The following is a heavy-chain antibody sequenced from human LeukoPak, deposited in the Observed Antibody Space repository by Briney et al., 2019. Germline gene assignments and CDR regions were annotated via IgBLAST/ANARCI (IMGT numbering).Heavy chain of an antibody. J-gene: IGHJ4*02. D-gene: IGHD3-10*01. Sequence: GGSLRLSCAASGFTFSSYAMSCVRQAPGKGLQWVSAISGGDNSTYYAGSVKGRFTISRDNSKNALYLQMNSLRVEDTAVYYCAKEWSGNGYVDYWGQGTLVIVSS. CDR3: AKEWSGNGYVDY. CDR2: ISGGDNST. CDR1: GFTFSSYA. V-gene: IGHV3-23*01.